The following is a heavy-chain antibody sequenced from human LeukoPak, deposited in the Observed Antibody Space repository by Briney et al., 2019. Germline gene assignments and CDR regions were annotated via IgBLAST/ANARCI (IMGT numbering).Heavy chain of an antibody. J-gene: IGHJ4*02. CDR3: ARVGLSGGSGSYYATHFDY. CDR2: IYYSGST. Sequence: SETLSLTCTVSGGSISSYYWSWIRQPPGKGLEWIGYIYYSGSTNYNPSLKSRVTISVDTSKNQFSLKLSSVTDADTAVYYCARVGLSGGSGSYYATHFDYWGQGTLATVSS. CDR1: GGSISSYY. V-gene: IGHV4-59*01. D-gene: IGHD3-10*01.